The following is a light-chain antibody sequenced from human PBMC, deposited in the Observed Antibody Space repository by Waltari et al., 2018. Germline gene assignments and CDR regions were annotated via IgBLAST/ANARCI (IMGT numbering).Light chain of an antibody. V-gene: IGKV3-11*01. CDR3: QQRNYWPLT. Sequence: EIVLTQSPATLPLSPGERATLSCRASQSVSSYLAWYQQKPGQAPRLLIYDTSNRATGIPARFSGSGSGTDFTLTISSLEPEDFAVYYCQQRNYWPLTFGGGTKVEIE. CDR1: QSVSSY. J-gene: IGKJ4*01. CDR2: DTS.